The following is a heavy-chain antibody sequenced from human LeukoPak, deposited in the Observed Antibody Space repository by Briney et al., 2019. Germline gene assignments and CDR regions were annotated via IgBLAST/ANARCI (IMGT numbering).Heavy chain of an antibody. D-gene: IGHD3-16*02. V-gene: IGHV4-34*01. CDR3: ARGRINDYVWGSYRQNFDY. Sequence: GSLRLSCAASGFTFSSYVMSWIRQPPGKGLEWIGEINHSGSTNYNPSLKSRVTISVDTSKNQFSLKLSSVTAADTAVYYCARGRINDYVWGSYRQNFDYWGQGTLVTVSS. J-gene: IGHJ4*02. CDR1: GFTFSSYV. CDR2: INHSGST.